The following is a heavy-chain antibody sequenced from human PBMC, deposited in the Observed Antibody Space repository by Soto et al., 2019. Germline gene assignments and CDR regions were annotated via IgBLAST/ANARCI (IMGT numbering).Heavy chain of an antibody. D-gene: IGHD6-19*01. CDR1: GYSFTSYW. J-gene: IGHJ5*02. CDR3: ARPFDTSGWYDH. CDR2: IYPGDSDT. V-gene: IGHV5-51*01. Sequence: GESLKISCKGSGYSFTSYWIAWVRQMPGKGLECMGTIYPGDSDTRYSPSFEGQVTISADKSINTAYLQWSSLKASDSAMYYCARPFDTSGWYDHWGQGTLVTVYS.